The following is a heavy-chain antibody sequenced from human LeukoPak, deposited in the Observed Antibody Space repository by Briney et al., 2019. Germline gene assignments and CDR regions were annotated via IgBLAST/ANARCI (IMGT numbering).Heavy chain of an antibody. CDR2: IYYSGST. Sequence: SETLSLTCTVSGGSISSSSYYWGWIRHPPGKGLELIGSIYYSGSTYYNPSLKSRVTISVDTSKNQFSLKLSSVTAADAAVYYCARLRGGAAAGTSPNYYYYYGTDVWGQGTTVTVSS. D-gene: IGHD6-13*01. CDR3: ARLRGGAAAGTSPNYYYYYGTDV. CDR1: GGSISSSSYY. J-gene: IGHJ6*02. V-gene: IGHV4-39*01.